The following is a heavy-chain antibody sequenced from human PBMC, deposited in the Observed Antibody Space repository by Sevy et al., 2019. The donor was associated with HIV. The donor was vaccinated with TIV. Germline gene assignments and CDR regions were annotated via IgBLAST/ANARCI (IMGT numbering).Heavy chain of an antibody. J-gene: IGHJ4*02. D-gene: IGHD3-10*01. V-gene: IGHV1-18*01. Sequence: NPRASVKVSCKASGYTFTSYGISWVRQAPGQELEWMGWISAYNGNTNYAQKLQGRVTMTTDTSTSTAYMELRSLRSDDTAVYYCARDLGANYYGSGSWVFPDYWGQGTLVTVSS. CDR1: GYTFTSYG. CDR2: ISAYNGNT. CDR3: ARDLGANYYGSGSWVFPDY.